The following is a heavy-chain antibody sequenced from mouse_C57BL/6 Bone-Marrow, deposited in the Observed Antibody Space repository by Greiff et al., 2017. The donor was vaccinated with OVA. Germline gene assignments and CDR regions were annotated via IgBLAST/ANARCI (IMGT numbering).Heavy chain of an antibody. Sequence: QVQLQQPGAELVRPGSSVKLSCKASGYTFTSYWMHWVKQRPIQGLEWIGNIDPSDSETHYNQKFKDKATLTVDKSSSTAYMMLSSLTSEDSAVYYCARSDGNYAWFAYWGQGTLVTVSA. V-gene: IGHV1-52*01. CDR3: ARSDGNYAWFAY. J-gene: IGHJ3*01. CDR1: GYTFTSYW. CDR2: IDPSDSET. D-gene: IGHD2-1*01.